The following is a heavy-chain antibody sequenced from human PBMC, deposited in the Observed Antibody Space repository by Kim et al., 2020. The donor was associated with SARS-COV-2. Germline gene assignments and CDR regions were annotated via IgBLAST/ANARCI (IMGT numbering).Heavy chain of an antibody. D-gene: IGHD6-13*01. J-gene: IGHJ5*02. CDR1: GGSISSYY. CDR3: SRRGVAAGLNWFDP. V-gene: IGHV4-59*13. CDR2: IYYSGST. Sequence: SETLSLTCTVSGGSISSYYWSWIRQPPGKGLEWIGYIYYSGSTNYNPSLKSRVTISVDTSKNQFSLKLSSVTAAATAVYYCSRRGVAAGLNWFDPWGQGT.